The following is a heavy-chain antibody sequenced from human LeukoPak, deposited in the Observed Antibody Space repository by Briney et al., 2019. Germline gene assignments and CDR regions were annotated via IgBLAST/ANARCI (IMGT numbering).Heavy chain of an antibody. J-gene: IGHJ3*02. CDR1: GFAFSSYG. V-gene: IGHV3-30*03. D-gene: IGHD2-21*01. CDR3: ARGGGGGYFGAFDI. Sequence: PGGSLRLSCAASGFAFSSYGMHWVRQGPGKGLEWVAVISYDGSNKYYADSVKGRFTISRDNSKNTLYLQMNSLRAEDTAVYYCARGGGGGYFGAFDIWGQGTMVTVSS. CDR2: ISYDGSNK.